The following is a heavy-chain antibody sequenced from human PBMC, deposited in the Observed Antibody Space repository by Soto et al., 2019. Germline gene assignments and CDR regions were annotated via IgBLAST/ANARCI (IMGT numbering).Heavy chain of an antibody. D-gene: IGHD4-4*01. CDR2: IYHSGST. V-gene: IGHV4-34*09. CDR1: GGSFSGYY. Sequence: SETLSLTCAVYGGSFSGYYWSWIRQPPGKGLEWIGEIYHSGSTNYNPSLKSRVTISVDTSKNQFSLKLSSVTAADTAVYYCARETRQATVTFLDYYYYGMDVWGQGTTVTV. J-gene: IGHJ6*02. CDR3: ARETRQATVTFLDYYYYGMDV.